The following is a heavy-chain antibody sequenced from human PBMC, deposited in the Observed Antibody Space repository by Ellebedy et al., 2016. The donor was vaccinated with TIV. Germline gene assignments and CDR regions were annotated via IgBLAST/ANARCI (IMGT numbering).Heavy chain of an antibody. J-gene: IGHJ4*02. CDR3: ARGLYKEYFYDRSAYYYLDS. V-gene: IGHV4-39*07. D-gene: IGHD3-22*01. CDR1: GGSISSTHYY. CDR2: AHDTGSP. Sequence: MPSETLSLTCTVSGGSISSTHYYWGWVRQPPGSGLEWIGSAHDTGSPYYSPSFKSRVSISVDTFKNQFSLKMSSVTAADTAVYYCARGLYKEYFYDRSAYYYLDSWGQGTLVTVSS.